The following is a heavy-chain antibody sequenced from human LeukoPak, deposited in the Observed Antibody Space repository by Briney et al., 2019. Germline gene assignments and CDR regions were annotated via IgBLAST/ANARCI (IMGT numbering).Heavy chain of an antibody. Sequence: YSGSTNYNPSLKSRVTISVDTSKNQFSLKLSSVTAADTAVYYCARNPELKAATSLTHAFDIWGQGTMVTVSS. J-gene: IGHJ3*02. CDR3: ARNPELKAATSLTHAFDI. CDR2: YSGST. V-gene: IGHV4-59*01. D-gene: IGHD6-13*01.